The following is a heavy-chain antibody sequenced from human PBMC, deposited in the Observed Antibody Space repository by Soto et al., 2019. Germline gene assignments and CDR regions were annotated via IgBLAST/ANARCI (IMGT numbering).Heavy chain of an antibody. CDR1: GFTFSSYA. J-gene: IGHJ6*02. D-gene: IGHD1-26*01. V-gene: IGHV3-30-3*01. Sequence: GGSLRLSCAASGFTFSSYAMHWVLQAPGKGLEWVAVISYDGSNKYYADSVKGRFTISRDNSKNTLYLQMNSLRAEDTAVYYCASGSGQWELQEYYYYDGMDFWGQGTTVTVS. CDR3: ASGSGQWELQEYYYYDGMDF. CDR2: ISYDGSNK.